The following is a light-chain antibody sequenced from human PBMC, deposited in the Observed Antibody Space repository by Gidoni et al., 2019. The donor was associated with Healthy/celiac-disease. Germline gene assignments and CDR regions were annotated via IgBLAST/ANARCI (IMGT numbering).Light chain of an antibody. V-gene: IGKV1-39*01. CDR2: AAS. J-gene: IGKJ4*01. Sequence: IPMAQSPSSLSASVGDRVTITCRASQSISSYLNWYQQKPGKAPKLLIYAASSLQSGVPSRFSGSAYGTDLNLTIRSLQTEDFENYYCQQSYSTPLTFGGGTKVEIK. CDR1: QSISSY. CDR3: QQSYSTPLT.